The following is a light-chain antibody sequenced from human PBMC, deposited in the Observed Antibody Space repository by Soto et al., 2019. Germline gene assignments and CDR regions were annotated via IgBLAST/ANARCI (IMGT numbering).Light chain of an antibody. CDR1: SSNIGSNT. J-gene: IGLJ1*01. CDR2: SNN. CDR3: AAWDDSLNGFYV. V-gene: IGLV1-44*01. Sequence: QSVLTQPPSASGTPGQRVTISCSGSSSNIGSNTVSWYQQLPGTAPKLLIYSNNRRPSGVPERFSGSNSGTSASLAISGRQSEYEADYYCAAWDDSLNGFYVVGTGTKLTVL.